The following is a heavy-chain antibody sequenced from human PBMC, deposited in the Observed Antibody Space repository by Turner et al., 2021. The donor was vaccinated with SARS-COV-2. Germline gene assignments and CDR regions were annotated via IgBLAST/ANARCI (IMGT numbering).Heavy chain of an antibody. CDR2: ISYDGSDK. J-gene: IGHJ6*02. V-gene: IGHV3-30*18. D-gene: IGHD1-26*01. CDR3: AKESGSYYYYYYGMDV. Sequence: QVQLVESGGGVVQPGRSLRPSCAAAAFTFSSYGMHWVRQAPGKGLEWVAVISYDGSDKYYADSVKGRFTISRDNSKNTLYLQMNSLRAEDTAVYYCAKESGSYYYYYYGMDVWGQGTTVTVSS. CDR1: AFTFSSYG.